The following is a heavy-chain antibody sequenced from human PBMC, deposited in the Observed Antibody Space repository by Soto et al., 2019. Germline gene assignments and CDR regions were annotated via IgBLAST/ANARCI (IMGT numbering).Heavy chain of an antibody. CDR1: GFTFSSYA. CDR2: ISYDGSNK. J-gene: IGHJ4*02. CDR3: ARDVLAGAGTGWV. D-gene: IGHD6-19*01. Sequence: QVQLVESGGGVVQPGRSLRLSCAASGFTFSSYAMHWVRQAPGKGLEWVAVISYDGSNKYYADSVKGRVTISRDNSKNTLYLQMNSLRAEETAVYYCARDVLAGAGTGWVWGQGTLVTVSS. V-gene: IGHV3-30-3*01.